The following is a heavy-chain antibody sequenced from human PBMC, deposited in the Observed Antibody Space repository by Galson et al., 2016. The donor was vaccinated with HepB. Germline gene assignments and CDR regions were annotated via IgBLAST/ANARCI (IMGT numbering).Heavy chain of an antibody. CDR3: ARDGTGTGSYSGAFY. D-gene: IGHD1-26*01. J-gene: IGHJ4*02. CDR2: IDGESGII. Sequence: SLRLSCAASGFTFSTYSMNWVRQSPGKGLEWIAYIDGESGIIPYADSVKGRFIISRDNAENSLHLQMNTLRGEDTAVYYCARDGTGTGSYSGAFYWGQGALVTVSS. CDR1: GFTFSTYS. V-gene: IGHV3-48*04.